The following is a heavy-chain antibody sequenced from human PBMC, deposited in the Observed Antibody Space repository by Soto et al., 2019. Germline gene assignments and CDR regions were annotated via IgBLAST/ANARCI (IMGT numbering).Heavy chain of an antibody. D-gene: IGHD1-26*01. V-gene: IGHV1-18*01. CDR3: AREDFGGSDAFDI. CDR2: ISAYNGNT. J-gene: IGHJ3*02. Sequence: GASVKVSCKASGYTFTSYGISWVRQAPGQGLEWMGWISAYNGNTNYAQKLQGRVTMTTDTSTSTAYMELSSLRSEDTAVYYCAREDFGGSDAFDIWGQGTMVTVSS. CDR1: GYTFTSYG.